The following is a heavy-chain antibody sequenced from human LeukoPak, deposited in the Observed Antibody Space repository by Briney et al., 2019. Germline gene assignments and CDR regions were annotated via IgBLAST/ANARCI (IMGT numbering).Heavy chain of an antibody. V-gene: IGHV3-53*05. D-gene: IGHD6-19*01. J-gene: IGHJ4*02. CDR2: IYSDGST. Sequence: GGSLRLSCAVSGFTVSSNYMTWVRQAPGKGRGWVSVIYSDGSTHYADSVKGRFTISRDNSKNTLYLQMNSLRAEDTAVYYCASPHVAGWYYFDYWGQGTLVTVSS. CDR1: GFTVSSNY. CDR3: ASPHVAGWYYFDY.